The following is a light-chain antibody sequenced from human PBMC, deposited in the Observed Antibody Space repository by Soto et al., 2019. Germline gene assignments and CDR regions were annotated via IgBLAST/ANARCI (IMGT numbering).Light chain of an antibody. CDR2: GAS. V-gene: IGKV3-20*01. Sequence: EIVLTQSPGTLSLSPGERATLFCRASQSFTTSQLAWYQQRPGQAPRVLIFGASRRATGIPDRFSGSGSGTAFTLNISRLEPEDSAVYYCQQYASSPRTFGQGTTVEIK. J-gene: IGKJ1*01. CDR1: QSFTTSQ. CDR3: QQYASSPRT.